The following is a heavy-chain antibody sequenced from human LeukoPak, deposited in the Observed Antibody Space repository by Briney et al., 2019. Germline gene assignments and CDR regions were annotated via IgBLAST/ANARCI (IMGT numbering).Heavy chain of an antibody. D-gene: IGHD2-15*01. J-gene: IGHJ4*02. V-gene: IGHV3-23*01. CDR3: AKDNIVVVVAATLDY. CDR2: ISGSGGST. Sequence: GGSLRLSCAASGFTFSSYGMSWVRQAPGKGLEWVSAISGSGGSTYYADSVKGRFTISRENFKNTLYLQMNSLRAEDKAVYFCAKDNIVVVVAATLDYWGQGTRVTVSS. CDR1: GFTFSSYG.